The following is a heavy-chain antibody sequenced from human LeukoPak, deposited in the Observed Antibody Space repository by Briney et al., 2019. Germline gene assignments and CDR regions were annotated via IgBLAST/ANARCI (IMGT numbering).Heavy chain of an antibody. CDR1: GFTFSSYS. V-gene: IGHV3-48*04. D-gene: IGHD3-10*02. CDR3: AELGITMIGGV. CDR2: ISSSGSTI. Sequence: SGGSLRLSCAASGFTFSSYSMNWVRQAPGKGLEWGSYISSSGSTIYYADSVKGRFTISRDNAKNSLYLQMNSLRAEDTAVYYCAELGITMIGGVWGKGTTVTISS. J-gene: IGHJ6*04.